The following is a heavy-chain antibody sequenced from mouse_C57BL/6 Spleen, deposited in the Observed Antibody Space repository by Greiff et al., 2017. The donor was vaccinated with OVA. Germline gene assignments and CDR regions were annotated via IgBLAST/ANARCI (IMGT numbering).Heavy chain of an antibody. J-gene: IGHJ4*01. V-gene: IGHV1-26*01. CDR2: INPNNGGT. CDR3: SSGYDYYAMDY. D-gene: IGHD3-2*02. Sequence: EVQLQQSGPELVKPGASVKISCKASGYTFTDYYMNWVKQSHGKSLEWIGDINPNNGGTSYNQKFKGKATLTVDKSSSTAYMELRSLTSEDSAVYYCSSGYDYYAMDYWGQGTSVTVSS. CDR1: GYTFTDYY.